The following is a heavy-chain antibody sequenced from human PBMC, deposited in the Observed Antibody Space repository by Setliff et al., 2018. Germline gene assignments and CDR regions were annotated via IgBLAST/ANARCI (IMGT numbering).Heavy chain of an antibody. CDR3: ARENGYCSGGACYFMLDS. J-gene: IGHJ4*02. Sequence: PSETLSLTCTVSGGSISTYYWSWIRQPPGKGLEWIGHISDNGRTDYSPSLKSRVTISVDTSNNQFSLELRSMTAADTAVYYCARENGYCSGGACYFMLDSWGQGTLVTVSS. D-gene: IGHD2-15*01. CDR2: ISDNGRT. V-gene: IGHV4-59*01. CDR1: GGSISTYY.